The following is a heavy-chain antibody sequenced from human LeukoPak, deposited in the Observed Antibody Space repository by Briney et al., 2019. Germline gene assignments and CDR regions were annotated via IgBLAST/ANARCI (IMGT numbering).Heavy chain of an antibody. CDR3: ARAPRRYGSGSTHRYYYYGMDV. Sequence: SETLSLTCAVYGGSFSGYYWSWIRQPPGKGLEWIGEINHSGSTNYNPSLKSRITISVDTSKNQFSLKLSSVTAADTAVYYCARAPRRYGSGSTHRYYYYGMDVWGKGTTVTVSS. J-gene: IGHJ6*04. CDR1: GGSFSGYY. D-gene: IGHD3-10*01. CDR2: INHSGST. V-gene: IGHV4-34*01.